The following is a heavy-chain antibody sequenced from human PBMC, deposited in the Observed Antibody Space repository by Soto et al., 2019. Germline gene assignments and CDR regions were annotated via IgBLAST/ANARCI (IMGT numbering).Heavy chain of an antibody. Sequence: QLHLEQSGAEVKRPGASVKVSCKTSGYTFTDYFMHWVRQAPGQGLEWMGRINSKSGGTNFAERFEGRVAMTRDTFTSTAYMELSRLTSDDTAVYYCVTNQHFLITSGGVGVIPHWGQGTLVTVSS. CDR3: VTNQHFLITSGGVGVIPH. V-gene: IGHV1-2*06. D-gene: IGHD3-16*01. J-gene: IGHJ4*02. CDR1: GYTFTDYF. CDR2: INSKSGGT.